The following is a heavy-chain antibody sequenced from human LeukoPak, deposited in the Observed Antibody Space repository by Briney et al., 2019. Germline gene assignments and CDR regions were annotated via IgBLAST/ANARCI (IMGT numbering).Heavy chain of an antibody. Sequence: GSSVKVSCKASGGTFSSYAISWVRQAPGQGLEWMGGIIPIFGTANYAQKFQGRVTITADESTSTAYMELSSLRSEDTAVCYCARGPRSMVRGVIMDYWGQGTLVTVSS. CDR1: GGTFSSYA. D-gene: IGHD3-10*01. J-gene: IGHJ4*02. CDR3: ARGPRSMVRGVIMDY. CDR2: IIPIFGTA. V-gene: IGHV1-69*01.